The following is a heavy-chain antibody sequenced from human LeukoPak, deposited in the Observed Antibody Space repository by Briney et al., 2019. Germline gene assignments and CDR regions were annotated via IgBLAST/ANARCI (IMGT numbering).Heavy chain of an antibody. D-gene: IGHD4-23*01. CDR3: ARVGEGYGGNWFDP. J-gene: IGHJ5*02. CDR1: GGSTSSYY. CDR2: IYYSGST. Sequence: PSETLSLTCTVSGGSTSSYYWSWIRQPPGKGLEWIGYIYYSGSTNYNPSLKSRVTISVDTSKNQFSLKLSSVTAADTAVYYCARVGEGYGGNWFDPWGQGTLVTVSS. V-gene: IGHV4-59*01.